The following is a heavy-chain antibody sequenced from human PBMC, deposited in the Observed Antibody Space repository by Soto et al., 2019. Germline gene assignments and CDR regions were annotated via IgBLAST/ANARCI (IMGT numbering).Heavy chain of an antibody. V-gene: IGHV4-59*01. CDR1: GGSISSYY. D-gene: IGHD3-10*01. J-gene: IGHJ4*02. CDR3: ARVLVSRDPYFDY. Sequence: SETLSLTCTVSGGSISSYYWSWIRQPPGKGLEWIGYIYYSGSTNYNPSLKSRVTISVDTSKNQFSLKLSSVTAADTAVYYCARVLVSRDPYFDYWGQGTLVTVSS. CDR2: IYYSGST.